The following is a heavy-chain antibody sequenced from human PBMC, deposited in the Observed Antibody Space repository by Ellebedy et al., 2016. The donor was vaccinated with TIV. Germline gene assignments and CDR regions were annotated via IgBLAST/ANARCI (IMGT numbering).Heavy chain of an antibody. CDR1: GFTFSDHA. J-gene: IGHJ4*02. D-gene: IGHD3-22*01. CDR2: ITAGGGSI. V-gene: IGHV3-23*01. CDR3: VKLDSSGFYYGRLDY. Sequence: GESLKISCAASGFTFSDHAMTWVRQTPGKGLEWVSGITAGGGSIHYVDSVKGRFTISRDNSKKTLYLQMNSLRAEDPAVYYCVKLDSSGFYYGRLDYWGQGTLVTVSS.